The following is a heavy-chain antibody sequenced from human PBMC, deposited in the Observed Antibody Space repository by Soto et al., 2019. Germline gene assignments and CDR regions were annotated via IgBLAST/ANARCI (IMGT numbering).Heavy chain of an antibody. Sequence: GGSLRLSCAGSGFTFSNAWMNWVRQAPGKWLEWVGRIKSKTDGGTTDYAAPVKGRFTISRDDSKNTLYLQMNSLKTEDTAVYYCTTLSITIFGVVLMDVWGQGTTVTVSS. J-gene: IGHJ6*02. D-gene: IGHD3-3*01. CDR3: TTLSITIFGVVLMDV. CDR2: IKSKTDGGTT. CDR1: GFTFSNAW. V-gene: IGHV3-15*07.